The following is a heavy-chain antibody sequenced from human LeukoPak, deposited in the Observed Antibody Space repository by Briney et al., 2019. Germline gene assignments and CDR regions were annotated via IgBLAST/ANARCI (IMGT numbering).Heavy chain of an antibody. CDR2: ISAYNGNT. Sequence: ASVKVSCKASGYTFTSYGISWVRQAPGQGLEWMGWISAYNGNTNYAQKLQGRVTMTTDTSTSTAYMELSRLRSDDTAVYYCARDLPRVGYYYYYMDVWGKGTTVTVSS. CDR1: GYTFTSYG. CDR3: ARDLPRVGYYYYYMDV. V-gene: IGHV1-18*01. J-gene: IGHJ6*03.